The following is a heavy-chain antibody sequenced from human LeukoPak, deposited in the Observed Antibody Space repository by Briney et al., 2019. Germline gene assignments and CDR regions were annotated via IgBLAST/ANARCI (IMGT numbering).Heavy chain of an antibody. CDR1: GYTFTGYY. D-gene: IGHD1-26*01. CDR3: ARSWVGLLRFDY. CDR2: INPNSGGT. V-gene: IGHV1-2*02. J-gene: IGHJ4*02. Sequence: ASVKVSCKASGYTFTGYYMHWVRQAPGQGLEWMGWINPNSGGTNYAQKFQGRVTMTTDTSTSTAYMELRSLRSDDTAVYYCARSWVGLLRFDYWGQGTLVTVSS.